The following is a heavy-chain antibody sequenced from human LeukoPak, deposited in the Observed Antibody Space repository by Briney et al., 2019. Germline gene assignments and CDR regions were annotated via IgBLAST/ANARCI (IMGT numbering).Heavy chain of an antibody. CDR2: IYYSGIN. CDR1: GGSISSVSYY. J-gene: IGHJ4*02. D-gene: IGHD3-3*01. CDR3: ARVRGRVFGVVTSTFDY. V-gene: IGHV4-39*02. Sequence: PSETLSLTCTVSGGSISSVSYYWGWIRQPRGKGLEGFGCIYYSGINHYNASPKSRVTISVYTSKKHFSLKLSSVTAADTAVYYCARVRGRVFGVVTSTFDYWGQRTLVTVSS.